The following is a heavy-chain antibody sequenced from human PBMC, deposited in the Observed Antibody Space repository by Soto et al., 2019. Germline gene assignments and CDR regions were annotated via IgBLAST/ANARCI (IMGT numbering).Heavy chain of an antibody. D-gene: IGHD6-19*01. CDR3: PRGGRSDWPVALDM. Sequence: PSQTLSLTCAVCGGSISSGGYSWSWIRQPPGKGLAWIGKIKHSGSSNYKPSLRSRVSISVYMAKNQFSLRLSSVTAADTPVYYCPRGGRSDWPVALDMWGQGKMLTVSS. CDR1: GGSISSGGYS. J-gene: IGHJ3*02. V-gene: IGHV4-30-2*01. CDR2: IKHSGSS.